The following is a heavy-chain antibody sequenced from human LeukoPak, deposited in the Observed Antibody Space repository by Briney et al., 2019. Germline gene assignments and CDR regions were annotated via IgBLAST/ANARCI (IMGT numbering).Heavy chain of an antibody. CDR3: ARLVDFDGPYYYYYYMDV. CDR2: ISAYNGNT. CDR1: GYTFTSYG. J-gene: IGHJ6*03. D-gene: IGHD3-9*01. V-gene: IGHV1-18*01. Sequence: ASVKVSCKASGYTFTSYGISWVRQAPGQGLEWMGWISAYNGNTNYAQKLQGRVTMTTDTSTSTAYMELRSLRSDDTAVYYCARLVDFDGPYYYYYYMDVWGKGTTVTVSS.